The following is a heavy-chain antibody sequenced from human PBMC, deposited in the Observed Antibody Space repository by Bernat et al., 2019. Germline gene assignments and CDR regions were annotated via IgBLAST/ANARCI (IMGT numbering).Heavy chain of an antibody. CDR3: AHRPPRCGGGSCYSWSDAFDM. CDR1: GFSFSTSGVG. CDR2: IYWDDDK. J-gene: IGHJ3*02. Sequence: QITLKESGPTLVKPTQTLTLTCTFSGFSFSTSGVGVGWIRQPPGKALEWLSLIYWDDDKRYSPSLKSRLTITKDTSKNQVVLTMTNMDPVDTATYYCAHRPPRCGGGSCYSWSDAFDMWGQGTMVTVSS. V-gene: IGHV2-5*02. D-gene: IGHD2-15*01.